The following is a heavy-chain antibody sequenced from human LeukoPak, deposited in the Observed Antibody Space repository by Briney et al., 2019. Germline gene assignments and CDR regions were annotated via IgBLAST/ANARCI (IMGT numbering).Heavy chain of an antibody. J-gene: IGHJ4*02. CDR1: GYTFTSYG. CDR2: ISAYNGNT. CDR3: ARDGSIYGSGSSDY. V-gene: IGHV1-18*01. Sequence: ASVKVSCKASGYTFTSYGISWVRQAPGQGLEWMGWISAYNGNTNYAQKLQGRVTMTTDTSTSTAYMELRSLRSDDAAVYYCARDGSIYGSGSSDYWGQGTLVTVSS. D-gene: IGHD3-10*01.